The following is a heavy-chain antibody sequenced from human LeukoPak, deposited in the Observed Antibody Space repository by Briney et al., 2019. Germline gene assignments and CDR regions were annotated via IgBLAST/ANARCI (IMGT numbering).Heavy chain of an antibody. CDR3: ARVETAAAGEYFQH. CDR2: IKQDGSEK. J-gene: IGHJ1*01. V-gene: IGHV3-7*01. D-gene: IGHD6-13*01. Sequence: PGGSLRLSCAASGFTFSSYWMSWVRQAPGKGLEWVANIKQDGSEKYYVDSVKGRFTISRDNAKNSLYLQMNSLRAEDTAVYYCARVETAAAGEYFQHWGQGTLVTVSS. CDR1: GFTFSSYW.